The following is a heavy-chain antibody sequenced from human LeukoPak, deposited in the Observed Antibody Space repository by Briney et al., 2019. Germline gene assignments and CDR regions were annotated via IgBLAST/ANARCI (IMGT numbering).Heavy chain of an antibody. CDR3: ARADYGGNDY. V-gene: IGHV3-64*01. Sequence: GGSLRLSCAASGLTFSSYAMHWVRQAPGKGLEYVSAISSNGGSTYYANSVKGRFTISRDNSKNTLYLQMDSLRAEDMAVYYCARADYGGNDYWGQGTLVTVSS. CDR1: GLTFSSYA. J-gene: IGHJ4*02. D-gene: IGHD4-23*01. CDR2: ISSNGGST.